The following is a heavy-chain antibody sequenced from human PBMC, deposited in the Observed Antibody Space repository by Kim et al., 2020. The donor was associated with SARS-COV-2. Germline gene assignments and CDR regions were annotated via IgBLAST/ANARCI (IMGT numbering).Heavy chain of an antibody. D-gene: IGHD3-16*01. V-gene: IGHV4-39*01. J-gene: IGHJ6*02. CDR2: IYYSGST. CDR1: GGSISSSSYY. CDR3: ARQEYPGLEYYGMDV. Sequence: SETLSLTCTVSGGSISSSSYYWGWIRQPPGKGLEWIGSIYYSGSTYYNPSLKSRVTISVDTSKNQFSLKLSSVTAADTAVYYCARQEYPGLEYYGMDVWGQGTTVTVSS.